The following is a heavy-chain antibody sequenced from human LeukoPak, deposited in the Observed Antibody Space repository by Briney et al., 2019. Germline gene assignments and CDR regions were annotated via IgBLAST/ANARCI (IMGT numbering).Heavy chain of an antibody. CDR1: GXTFSSYW. CDR2: INSDGSST. J-gene: IGHJ4*02. Sequence: PGGSLRLSWAASGXTFSSYWMHWVRQAPGKGLVWVSRINSDGSSTSYADSVKGRFTISRDNAKNTLYLQMDSLRAEDTAVYYCARDLGSVTTVGPWGQGTLVTVSS. CDR3: ARDLGSVTTVGP. V-gene: IGHV3-74*01. D-gene: IGHD4-11*01.